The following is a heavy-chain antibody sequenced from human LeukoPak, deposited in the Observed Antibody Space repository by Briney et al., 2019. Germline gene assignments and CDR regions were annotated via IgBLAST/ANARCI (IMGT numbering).Heavy chain of an antibody. D-gene: IGHD3-3*01. CDR3: ARVPTYYDFWSGQTYYYMTS. J-gene: IGHJ6*03. CDR2: IYHSGST. Sequence: SETLSLTCTVSGYSISTGYYWDWIRQPPGKGLEWIGEIYHSGSTNYNPSLKSRVTISVDKSKNQFSLKLSSVTAADTAVYYCARVPTYYDFWSGQTYYYMTSGAKGPRSPSP. CDR1: GYSISTGYY. V-gene: IGHV4-38-2*02.